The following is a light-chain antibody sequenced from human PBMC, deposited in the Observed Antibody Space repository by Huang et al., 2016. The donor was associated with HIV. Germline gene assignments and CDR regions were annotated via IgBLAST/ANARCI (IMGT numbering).Light chain of an antibody. J-gene: IGKJ1*01. CDR3: MQALQIPWT. CDR1: QSLLHSNGYNS. V-gene: IGKV2-28*01. Sequence: DIVMTQSPLSLPVIPGEPASISCRSSQSLLHSNGYNSLDWYLQKPGQSPQLLIYLGSNRASGVPDRFSGSGSGTDFTLKISRVEAEDVGVYYCMQALQIPWTFGQGTKMEI. CDR2: LGS.